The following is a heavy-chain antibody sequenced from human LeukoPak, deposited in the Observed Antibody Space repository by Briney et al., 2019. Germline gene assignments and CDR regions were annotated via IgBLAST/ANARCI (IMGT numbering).Heavy chain of an antibody. D-gene: IGHD3-22*01. J-gene: IGHJ6*02. CDR3: ARVSSGLHYYYYGMDV. CDR2: IYTSGST. V-gene: IGHV4-4*07. Sequence: SETLSLTCTVSGGSISSYYWSWIRQPAGKGLEWIGRIYTSGSTNYNPSLKSRVTISVDTSKNQFSLKLSSVTAADTAVYYCARVSSGLHYYYYGMDVWGQGTTVTVSS. CDR1: GGSISSYY.